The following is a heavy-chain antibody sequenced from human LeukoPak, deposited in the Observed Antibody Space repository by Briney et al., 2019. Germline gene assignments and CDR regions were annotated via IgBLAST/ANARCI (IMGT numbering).Heavy chain of an antibody. CDR2: INPSGGST. J-gene: IGHJ5*02. V-gene: IGHV1-46*01. CDR1: GYTFTSYY. CDR3: ARDWGWAYDFWSGYYTANWFDP. Sequence: ASVKVSCKASGYTFTSYYMHWVRQAPGQGLEWMGIINPSGGSTSYAQKFQGRVTMTRDMSTSTVYMELSSLRSEDTAVYYCARDWGWAYDFWSGYYTANWFDPWGQGTLVTVSS. D-gene: IGHD3-3*01.